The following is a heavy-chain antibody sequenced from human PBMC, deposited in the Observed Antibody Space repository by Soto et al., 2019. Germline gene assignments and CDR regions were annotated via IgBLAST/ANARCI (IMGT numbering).Heavy chain of an antibody. CDR2: ISPYNGET. CDR1: GYPFATYG. V-gene: IGHV1-18*01. Sequence: QVQLVQSGVEVKKPGASVKVSCKASGYPFATYGINWVRRAPGQRLEWMGWISPYNGETNYAQNVHDRVTIITDTSTNTAYMELTSLRSDDTPVYYCARDPHVFWSAFFSDPWGQGTLVTVSS. J-gene: IGHJ5*02. CDR3: ARDPHVFWSAFFSDP. D-gene: IGHD3-3*01.